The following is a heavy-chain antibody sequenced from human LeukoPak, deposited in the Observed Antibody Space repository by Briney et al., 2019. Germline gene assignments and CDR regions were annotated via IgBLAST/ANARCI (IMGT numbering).Heavy chain of an antibody. CDR1: GFTFSGSA. CDR3: TRHDYGDYVSVAFDI. J-gene: IGHJ3*02. V-gene: IGHV3-73*01. D-gene: IGHD4-17*01. Sequence: GGSLRLSCAASGFTFSGSAMHWVRQASGKGLEWVGRIRSKANSYATAYAASVKGRFTISRDGSKNTAYLQMNSLKTEDTAVYYCTRHDYGDYVSVAFDIWGQGTMVTVSS. CDR2: IRSKANSYAT.